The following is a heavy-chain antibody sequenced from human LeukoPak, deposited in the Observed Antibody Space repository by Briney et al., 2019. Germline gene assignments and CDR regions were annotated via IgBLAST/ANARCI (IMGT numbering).Heavy chain of an antibody. CDR1: GFTFSTYW. J-gene: IGHJ4*02. CDR3: VRGPVLHYFDWLFDY. Sequence: GGSLRLSCAASGFTFSTYWMHWVRQAPGKGLVWVSLIYSDASSTSYADSVKGRFTISRDNAKNTLYLQMNSLRADDTAVYYCVRGPVLHYFDWLFDYWGQGTLVTVSS. D-gene: IGHD3-9*01. CDR2: IYSDASST. V-gene: IGHV3-74*01.